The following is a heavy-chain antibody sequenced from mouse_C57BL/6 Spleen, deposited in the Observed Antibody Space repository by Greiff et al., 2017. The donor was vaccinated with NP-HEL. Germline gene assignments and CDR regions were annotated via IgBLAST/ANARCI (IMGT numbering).Heavy chain of an antibody. Sequence: EVKLQESGEGLVKPGGSLKLSCAASGFTFSSYAMSWVRQTPEKRLEWVAYISSGGDYIYYADTVKGRFTISRDNARNTLYLQMSSLKSEDTAMYYCTREGDGSYFDYWGQGTTLTVSS. CDR2: ISSGGDYI. V-gene: IGHV5-9-1*02. J-gene: IGHJ2*01. CDR1: GFTFSSYA. D-gene: IGHD2-3*01. CDR3: TREGDGSYFDY.